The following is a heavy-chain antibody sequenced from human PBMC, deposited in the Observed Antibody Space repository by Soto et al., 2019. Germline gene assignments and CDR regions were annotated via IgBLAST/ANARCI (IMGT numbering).Heavy chain of an antibody. CDR2: IYYSGST. Sequence: QVQLQESGPGLVKPSETLSLTCTVSGGSISSYYWSWIRQPPGKGLEWIGYIYYSGSTNYNPSLMSRVTISVDTSKNQFSLKLSSVTAADTAVYYCARDLGYSYGFFDYYGMDVWGQGTTVTVSS. CDR3: ARDLGYSYGFFDYYGMDV. D-gene: IGHD5-18*01. CDR1: GGSISSYY. V-gene: IGHV4-59*01. J-gene: IGHJ6*02.